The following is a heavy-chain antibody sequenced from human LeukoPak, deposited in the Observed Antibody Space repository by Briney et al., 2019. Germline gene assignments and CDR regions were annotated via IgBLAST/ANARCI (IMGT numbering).Heavy chain of an antibody. V-gene: IGHV1-24*01. CDR3: ATDSGYYDSSGYYYFFDY. J-gene: IGHJ4*02. CDR2: FDPEDGET. D-gene: IGHD3-22*01. Sequence: ASVKVSCKVSGYTLTELPMHWVRQAPGKGLEWMGGFDPEDGETIYAQKFQGRVTMTEDTSTDTAYMELSSLRSEDTAVYYCATDSGYYDSSGYYYFFDYWGQGTLVTVSS. CDR1: GYTLTELP.